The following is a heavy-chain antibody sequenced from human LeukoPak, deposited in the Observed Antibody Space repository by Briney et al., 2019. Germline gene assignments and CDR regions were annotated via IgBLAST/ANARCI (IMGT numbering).Heavy chain of an antibody. CDR2: IHTSGST. J-gene: IGHJ4*02. V-gene: IGHV4-4*07. CDR3: ARVRLGRGLDY. Sequence: PSETLSLTCTVSGDSISSSYWGWIRQPAGKGLEWIGRIHTSGSTYYSPSLKSRFTMSVDTSTNQFSLELSSVTAADTAMYFCARVRLGRGLDYWGQGTLVTVSS. D-gene: IGHD6-19*01. CDR1: GDSISSSY.